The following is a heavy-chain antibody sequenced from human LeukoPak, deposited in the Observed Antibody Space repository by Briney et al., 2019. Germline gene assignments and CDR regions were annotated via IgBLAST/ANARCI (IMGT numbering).Heavy chain of an antibody. J-gene: IGHJ4*02. CDR3: VRRLKNWPFDS. V-gene: IGHV4-4*07. CDR2: VSTSGDT. D-gene: IGHD6-25*01. CDR1: GDSLGNYY. Sequence: PSETLSLTCTVSGDSLGNYYWNWIRQPAGKGLEWIGRVSTSGDTNYNPSLKSRVTVSVDTSRSQFSLRLNFVTAADTAVYYCVRRLKNWPFDSWGQGTLVTVSS.